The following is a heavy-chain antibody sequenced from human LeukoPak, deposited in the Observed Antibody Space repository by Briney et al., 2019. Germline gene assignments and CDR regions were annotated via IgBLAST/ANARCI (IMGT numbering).Heavy chain of an antibody. J-gene: IGHJ5*02. D-gene: IGHD3-10*01. CDR3: AREWFVRGHWFDP. Sequence: GGSLRLSCAASGFTFSSYWMHWVRQAPGKGLVWVSRINSDGGSTSYADSVKGRFTISRDNAKNTLYLQMNSLRAEDTAVYYCAREWFVRGHWFDPWGQGTLVTVSS. CDR1: GFTFSSYW. V-gene: IGHV3-74*01. CDR2: INSDGGST.